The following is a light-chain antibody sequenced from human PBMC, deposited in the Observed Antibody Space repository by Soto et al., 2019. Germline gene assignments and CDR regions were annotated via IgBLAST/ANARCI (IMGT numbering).Light chain of an antibody. CDR1: QTVGTN. Sequence: EVVLTQSPATLSVSPGERATLSCRASQTVGTNLAWYQQRPGQAPRLLIYGPSTKATGIPARFSGSGSGSEFTLTISSLQSDDFAVYYCQQYNKWPLLILGPRTRVDNK. CDR3: QQYNKWPLLI. CDR2: GPS. J-gene: IGKJ3*01. V-gene: IGKV3-15*01.